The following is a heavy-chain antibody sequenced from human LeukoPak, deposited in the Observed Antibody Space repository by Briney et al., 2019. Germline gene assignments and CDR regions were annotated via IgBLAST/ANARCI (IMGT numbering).Heavy chain of an antibody. CDR3: AKDLGDSNWYRGSDY. CDR1: GFTFSSYA. V-gene: IGHV3-30*02. CDR2: IRFNGNNQ. Sequence: PGGSLRLSCAASGFTFSSYAMSWVRQAPGKGLEWVAFIRFNGNNQYYADPVRGRFTISRDTSKNTLYLEMNSLRAEDTAVYYCAKDLGDSNWYRGSDYWGQGTLVTVSS. D-gene: IGHD6-13*01. J-gene: IGHJ4*02.